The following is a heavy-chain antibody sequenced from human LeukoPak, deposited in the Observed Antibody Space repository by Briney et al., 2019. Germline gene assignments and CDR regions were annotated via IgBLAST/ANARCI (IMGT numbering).Heavy chain of an antibody. J-gene: IGHJ4*02. V-gene: IGHV3-15*01. CDR1: GFTFSNAW. CDR3: TTDLVVVVVAATPGH. Sequence: GGSLRLSCAASGFTFSNAWMSWVRQAPGKGLEWVGRIKSKTDGGTTDYAAPVKGRFTISRDDSKNTLYLQMNSLKTEDTAVYYCTTDLVVVVVAATPGHWGQGTLVTVSS. D-gene: IGHD2-15*01. CDR2: IKSKTDGGTT.